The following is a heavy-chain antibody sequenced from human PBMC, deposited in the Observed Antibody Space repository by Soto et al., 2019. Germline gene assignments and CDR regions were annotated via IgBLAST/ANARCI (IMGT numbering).Heavy chain of an antibody. CDR3: SKRADYNRNGY. V-gene: IGHV3-23*01. Sequence: EVQLLESGGGLVQPGGSLRLSCAASGFTFSSYTMSWVRQAPGKGLEWISAVSGSGGSTYYADSVKGRFPISSDNSKDTPYLQMNKLRAEDTALYDCSKRADYNRNGYWGQGTLVTFAS. CDR2: VSGSGGST. D-gene: IGHD1-20*01. CDR1: GFTFSSYT. J-gene: IGHJ4*02.